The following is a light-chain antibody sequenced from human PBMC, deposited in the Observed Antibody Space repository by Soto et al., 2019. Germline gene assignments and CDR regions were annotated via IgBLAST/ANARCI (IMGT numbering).Light chain of an antibody. CDR2: EVS. CDR1: SSDVGGYNY. J-gene: IGLJ1*01. V-gene: IGLV2-14*01. CDR3: GSYTSSRIYV. Sequence: QSVLTEPACVSVSPGQSITISCTGTSSDVGGYNYVSWYQQHPGKAPKLMIYEVSNRPSGVSDRFSGSKSGNTASLTISGLQAEDEAGYYCGSYTSSRIYVFGAGTKVTVL.